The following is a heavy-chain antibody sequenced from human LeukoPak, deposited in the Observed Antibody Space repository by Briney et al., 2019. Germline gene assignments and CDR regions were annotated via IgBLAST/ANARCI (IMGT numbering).Heavy chain of an antibody. J-gene: IGHJ4*02. D-gene: IGHD6-6*01. V-gene: IGHV3-11*06. CDR2: ISSRSNYT. CDR3: ARGEEYSSSSGPVDY. Sequence: PAGSLRLSCAASGFTFSDDYMSWIRQAPGKGLGWVSYISSRSNYTNYADSVKGRFTISRDNAKHSLYLQMNSLRAEDTAVYYCARGEEYSSSSGPVDYWGQGTLVTVSS. CDR1: GFTFSDDY.